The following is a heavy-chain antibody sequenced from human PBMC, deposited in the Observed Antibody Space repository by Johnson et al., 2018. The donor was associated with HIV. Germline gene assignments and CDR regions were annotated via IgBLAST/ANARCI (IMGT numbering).Heavy chain of an antibody. Sequence: EVQVVESGGGLIQPGGSLRLSCAASGFTVSSNYMSWVRQAPGKGLEWVSVIYSGGSTYYADSVKGRFTISRDNAKNTLHLQMNSLRAEDTALYYCARGVGATTVAAFDSWGQGTMVTVSS. J-gene: IGHJ3*02. CDR3: ARGVGATTVAAFDS. D-gene: IGHD1-26*01. CDR1: GFTVSSNY. CDR2: IYSGGST. V-gene: IGHV3-53*01.